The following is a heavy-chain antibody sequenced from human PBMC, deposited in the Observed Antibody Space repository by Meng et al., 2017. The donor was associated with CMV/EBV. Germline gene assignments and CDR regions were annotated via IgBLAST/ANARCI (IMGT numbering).Heavy chain of an antibody. CDR1: GGSISSSSYY. Sequence: SETLSLTCTVSGGSISSSSYYWGWIRQPPGKGLEWIGSIYYSGSTYYNPSLKSRVTISVDTSKNQFPLKLSSVTAADTAVYYCARDGYYDFWSGYYTPSYYYGMDVWGQGTTVTVSS. D-gene: IGHD3-3*01. J-gene: IGHJ6*02. V-gene: IGHV4-39*06. CDR3: ARDGYYDFWSGYYTPSYYYGMDV. CDR2: IYYSGST.